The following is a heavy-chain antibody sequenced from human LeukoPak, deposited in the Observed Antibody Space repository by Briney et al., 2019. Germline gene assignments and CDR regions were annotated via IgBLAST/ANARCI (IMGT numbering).Heavy chain of an antibody. CDR1: GFTFGSHA. J-gene: IGHJ4*02. Sequence: GGSLRLSCEASGFTFGSHAMSWVRQAPGKGLEWVAGIFGSDSSPHYPDSVKGRFTISRDNSRNTVYLQINSLRAEDTAVYYCGKTTVGYSSGQKPAWPVDYWGQGTLVTVSS. CDR3: GKTTVGYSSGQKPAWPVDY. CDR2: IFGSDSSP. V-gene: IGHV3-23*01. D-gene: IGHD5-18*01.